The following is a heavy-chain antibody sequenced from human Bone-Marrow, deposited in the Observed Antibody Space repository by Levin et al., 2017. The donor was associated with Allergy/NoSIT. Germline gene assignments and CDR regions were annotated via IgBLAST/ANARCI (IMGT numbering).Heavy chain of an antibody. V-gene: IGHV3-48*03. CDR1: GFSFSSYE. D-gene: IGHD4-17*01. CDR2: ISSRNTTI. CDR3: AKAGTTVMLDYSYLDV. J-gene: IGHJ6*03. Sequence: GGSLRLSCAASGFSFSSYEMNWVRQAPGKGLEWVSYISSRNTTIYYADSVKGRFTISRDNAENSLYLQMNSLRVEDTARYYCAKAGTTVMLDYSYLDVWGEGTAVTVSS.